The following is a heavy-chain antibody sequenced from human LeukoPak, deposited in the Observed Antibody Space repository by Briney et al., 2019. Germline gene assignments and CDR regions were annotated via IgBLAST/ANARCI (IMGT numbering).Heavy chain of an antibody. D-gene: IGHD3-22*01. Sequence: SETLSLTCTVSGGSISSSSYYWGWIRQPPGRGLEWIGSIYYSGSTYYNPSLKSRVTISVDTSKNQFSLKLSSVTAADTAVYYCARHRNYYDSSTGFDYWGQGTLVTVSS. CDR1: GGSISSSSYY. V-gene: IGHV4-39*01. J-gene: IGHJ4*02. CDR2: IYYSGST. CDR3: ARHRNYYDSSTGFDY.